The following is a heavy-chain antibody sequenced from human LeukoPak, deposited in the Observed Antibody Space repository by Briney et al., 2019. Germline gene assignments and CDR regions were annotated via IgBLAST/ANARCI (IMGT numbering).Heavy chain of an antibody. J-gene: IGHJ4*02. CDR3: ARERRITMVRGVITHFDY. V-gene: IGHV3-53*01. Sequence: PGGSLRLSCVASGFIVSSNYMSWVRQAPGKGLEWVSVIYSGGSTYYADSVKGRFTISRDNSKNTLYLQMNSLRAEDTAVYYCARERRITMVRGVITHFDYWGQGTLVTVSS. D-gene: IGHD3-10*01. CDR2: IYSGGST. CDR1: GFIVSSNY.